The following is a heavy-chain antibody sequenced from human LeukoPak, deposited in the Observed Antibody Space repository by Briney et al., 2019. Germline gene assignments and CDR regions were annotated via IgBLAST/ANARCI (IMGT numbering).Heavy chain of an antibody. V-gene: IGHV3-23*01. CDR2: IIGSSGDT. CDR3: AKGAYDYIEMGYFDD. J-gene: IGHJ4*02. Sequence: GGSLRLSCAAPGFRFSNFAMSWVRQAPGKGLEWVSLIIGSSGDTLYADSVKGRFTISRDISKNRLYLQMNSLRAEDTALYYCAKGAYDYIEMGYFDDWGQGTLVTVSS. D-gene: IGHD5-12*01. CDR1: GFRFSNFA.